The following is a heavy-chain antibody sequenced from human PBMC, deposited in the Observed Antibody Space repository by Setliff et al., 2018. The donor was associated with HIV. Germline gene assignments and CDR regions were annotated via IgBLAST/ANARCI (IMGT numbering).Heavy chain of an antibody. CDR3: ARRGDSYGLDPIYYYYYMDV. CDR2: ITPFNGNT. V-gene: IGHV1-18*01. Sequence: ASVKVSCKASGYTFTSYGISWVRQAPGQGLEWMGWITPFNGNTNYAQKLQGRVTMTTDTSTGTAYMELRSLRSDDTAVYYCARRGDSYGLDPIYYYYYMDVWGKGTTVTVSS. D-gene: IGHD5-18*01. CDR1: GYTFTSYG. J-gene: IGHJ6*03.